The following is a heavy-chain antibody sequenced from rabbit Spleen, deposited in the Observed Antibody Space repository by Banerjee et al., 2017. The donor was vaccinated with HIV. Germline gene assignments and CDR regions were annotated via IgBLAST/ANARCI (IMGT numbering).Heavy chain of an antibody. J-gene: IGHJ4*01. D-gene: IGHD8-1*01. V-gene: IGHV1S7*01. Sequence: HLKESGGGLVQPGGSLKLSCTASGFTLSSYYMNWVRQAPGKGLEWIGYIDPVFGITYLPNWVNGPFSHSKKNPQNTVFLQMTSLTAADTATYFCARDGAGGSYFALWGQGTLVTVS. CDR3: ARDGAGGSYFAL. CDR2: IDPVFGIT. CDR1: GFTLSSYY.